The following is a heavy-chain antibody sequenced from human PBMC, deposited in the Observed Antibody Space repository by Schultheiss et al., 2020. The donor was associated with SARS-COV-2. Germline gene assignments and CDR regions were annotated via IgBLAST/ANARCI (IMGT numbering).Heavy chain of an antibody. Sequence: SETLSLTCTVSGGSISSYYWSWIRQPPGKGLEWIGYIYYSGSTYYNPSLKSRVTISVDTSKNQFSLKLSSVTAADTAVYYCARNHIVGATVGWFDPWGQGTLVTVSS. CDR1: GGSISSYY. D-gene: IGHD1-26*01. J-gene: IGHJ5*02. V-gene: IGHV4-59*12. CDR3: ARNHIVGATVGWFDP. CDR2: IYYSGST.